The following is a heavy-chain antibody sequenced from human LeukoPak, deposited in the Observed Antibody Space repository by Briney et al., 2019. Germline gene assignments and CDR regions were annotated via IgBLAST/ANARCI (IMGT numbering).Heavy chain of an antibody. D-gene: IGHD6-13*01. J-gene: IGHJ4*02. Sequence: GSLRLSCAASGFTFSTYGMHWVRQAPGKGLEWVAVISYDGSNKYYADSVKGRFTISRDNSKNTLYLQMNSLRAEDTAVYYCAKSGTRSSWSPRVKTYLDYWGQGTLVTVSS. CDR3: AKSGTRSSWSPRVKTYLDY. CDR2: ISYDGSNK. V-gene: IGHV3-30*18. CDR1: GFTFSTYG.